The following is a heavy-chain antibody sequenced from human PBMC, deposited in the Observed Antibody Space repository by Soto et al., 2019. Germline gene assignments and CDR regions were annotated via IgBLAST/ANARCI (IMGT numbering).Heavy chain of an antibody. J-gene: IGHJ6*02. CDR3: ARGRGKRWLQLNYYGMDV. D-gene: IGHD5-12*01. CDR1: GGSFSGYY. Sequence: SETLSLPCAVYGGSFSGYYWSWIRQPPGKGLEWIGEINHSGSTNYNPSLKSRVTISVDTSKNQFSLKLSSVTAADTAVYYCARGRGKRWLQLNYYGMDVWGQGTTVTVAS. CDR2: INHSGST. V-gene: IGHV4-34*01.